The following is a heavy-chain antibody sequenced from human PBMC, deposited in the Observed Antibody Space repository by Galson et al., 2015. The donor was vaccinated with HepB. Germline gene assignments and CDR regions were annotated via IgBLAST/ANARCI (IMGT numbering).Heavy chain of an antibody. CDR2: IYYTGST. D-gene: IGHD1-26*01. V-gene: IGHV4-59*01. J-gene: IGHJ1*01. CDR1: GGSISNYY. Sequence: SEPLSLTCTVSGGSISNYYWTWVRQPPGKGLAWIGYIYYTGSTNYNPSLKRRVTISVDTSKNQFSLTLNSVTAADTAVYYCSRSSGTSTCVLQLWGQGTL. CDR3: SRSSGTSTCVLQL.